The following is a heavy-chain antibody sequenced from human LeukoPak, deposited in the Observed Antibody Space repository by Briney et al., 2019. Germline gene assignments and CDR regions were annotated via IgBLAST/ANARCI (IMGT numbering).Heavy chain of an antibody. Sequence: PSETLSLTCTVSGGSISSGGYYWSWIRQHPGTGLEWIGYIYYSGSTYYNPSLKSRVTISVDTSKNQFSLKLSSVTAADTAVYYCARARRPTYYFDYWGQGTLVTVSS. CDR2: IYYSGST. V-gene: IGHV4-31*03. CDR1: GGSISSGGYY. CDR3: ARARRPTYYFDY. J-gene: IGHJ4*02.